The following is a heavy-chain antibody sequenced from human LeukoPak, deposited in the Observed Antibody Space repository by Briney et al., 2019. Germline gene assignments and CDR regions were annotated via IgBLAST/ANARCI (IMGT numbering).Heavy chain of an antibody. J-gene: IGHJ4*02. CDR2: IKQGGSER. Sequence: GGSLRLSCAASGFTFSSYWMTWVRQSPGKGLEWVANIKQGGSERYYVDSVKGRFTISRDNTKNSLYLQMNSLRDEDTAVYCCARASSPGLSGSRDYWGQGTLVTVSS. D-gene: IGHD1-26*01. V-gene: IGHV3-7*01. CDR3: ARASSPGLSGSRDY. CDR1: GFTFSSYW.